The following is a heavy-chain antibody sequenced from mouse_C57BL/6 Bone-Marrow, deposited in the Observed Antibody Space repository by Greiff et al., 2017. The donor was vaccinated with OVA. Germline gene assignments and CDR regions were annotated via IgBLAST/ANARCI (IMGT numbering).Heavy chain of an antibody. J-gene: IGHJ2*01. Sequence: QVQLKQPGAELVKPGASVKLSCKASGYTFTSYWMQWVKQRPGQGLEWIGEIDPSDSYTNYNQKFKGKATLTVDTSSSTAYMQLSSLTSEDSAVYYCARSPYGSSPYYFDYWGQGTTLTVSS. D-gene: IGHD1-1*01. CDR3: ARSPYGSSPYYFDY. CDR2: IDPSDSYT. CDR1: GYTFTSYW. V-gene: IGHV1-50*01.